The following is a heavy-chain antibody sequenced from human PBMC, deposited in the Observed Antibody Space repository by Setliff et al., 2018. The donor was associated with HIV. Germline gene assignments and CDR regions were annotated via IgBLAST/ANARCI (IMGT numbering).Heavy chain of an antibody. CDR3: ARRVVHTSPSDPSGLYFDF. CDR2: IYYSGST. J-gene: IGHJ4*02. D-gene: IGHD2-2*01. Sequence: PSETLSLTCTVYGASISNSNSYWGWIRQPPGKRLEWLGSIYYSGSTSYNPSLSSRLTVSVDTSKNQVSLRLSSVTAADTAVYFCARRVVHTSPSDPSGLYFDFWGQGTLVTVSS. V-gene: IGHV4-39*01. CDR1: GASISNSNSY.